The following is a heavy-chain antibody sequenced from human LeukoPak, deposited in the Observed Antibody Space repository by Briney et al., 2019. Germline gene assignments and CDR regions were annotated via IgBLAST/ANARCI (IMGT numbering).Heavy chain of an antibody. V-gene: IGHV1-46*01. D-gene: IGHD4-17*01. CDR3: ATNDYGDYPGHDY. CDR1: GYTFTSYY. Sequence: ASVKVSCKAPGYTFTSYYMHWVRQAPGQGLEWMGIINPSGGSTSYAQKFQGRVTMTRDMSTSTVYMELSSLRSEDTAVYYCATNDYGDYPGHDYWGQGTLVTVSS. CDR2: INPSGGST. J-gene: IGHJ4*02.